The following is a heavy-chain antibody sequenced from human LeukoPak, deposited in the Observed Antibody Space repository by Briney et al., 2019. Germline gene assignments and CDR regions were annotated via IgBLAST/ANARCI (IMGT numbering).Heavy chain of an antibody. CDR2: INPSGGST. D-gene: IGHD3-22*01. Sequence: GASVKVSCKASGYTFTSYYMHWVRQAPGQGLEWMGIINPSGGSTSYAQKLQGRVTMTTDTSTSTAYMELRSLRSDDTAVYYCARVLDSSGYYDYYYMDVWGKGTTVTISS. J-gene: IGHJ6*03. CDR1: GYTFTSYY. V-gene: IGHV1-46*01. CDR3: ARVLDSSGYYDYYYMDV.